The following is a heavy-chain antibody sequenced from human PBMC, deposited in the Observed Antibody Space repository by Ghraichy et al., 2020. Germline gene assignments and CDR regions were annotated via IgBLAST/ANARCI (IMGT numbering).Heavy chain of an antibody. D-gene: IGHD3-22*01. CDR2: ISGSSSTI. CDR1: GFTFSSNS. J-gene: IGHJ4*02. Sequence: GGSLRLSCAASGFTFSSNSMTWVRQAPGKGLEWVSYISGSSSTIYYADSVKGRFTVSRDNGKKSLYLQMNSLRDKDTAVYYCARAYGVVVRDFDDWGQGTLVIVSS. CDR3: ARAYGVVVRDFDD. V-gene: IGHV3-48*02.